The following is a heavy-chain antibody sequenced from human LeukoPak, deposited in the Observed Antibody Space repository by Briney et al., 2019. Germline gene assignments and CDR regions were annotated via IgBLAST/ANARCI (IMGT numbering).Heavy chain of an antibody. CDR2: IRPKTGDA. V-gene: IGHV1-2*02. Sequence: GASVKVSCRAVGYRFFDYWLHWVRQAPGQGPEWMGCIRPKTGDADYARDFQGRVVMTRDMSTNTAYIELTGLTSDDTAVYYCARDTPHQRFDYWGQGTLVIVSS. CDR3: ARDTPHQRFDY. CDR1: GYRFFDYW. J-gene: IGHJ4*02.